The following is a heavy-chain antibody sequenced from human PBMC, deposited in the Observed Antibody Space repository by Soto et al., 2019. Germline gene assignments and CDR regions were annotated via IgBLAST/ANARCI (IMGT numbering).Heavy chain of an antibody. CDR1: GFTFSSYA. Sequence: EVQLLESGGGLVQPGGSLRLSCAASGFTFSSYAMSWVRQAPGKGLAWVSAISGSGGSTYYADSVKGRFTISRDNAENTLYLQRKSLRAEDTAVYYCATSPTDFWSRYWPFDYWGPGTLVTVS. CDR3: ATSPTDFWSRYWPFDY. D-gene: IGHD3-3*01. CDR2: ISGSGGST. V-gene: IGHV3-23*01. J-gene: IGHJ4*02.